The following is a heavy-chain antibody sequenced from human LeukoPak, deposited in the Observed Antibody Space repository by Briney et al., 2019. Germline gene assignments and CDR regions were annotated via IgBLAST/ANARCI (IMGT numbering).Heavy chain of an antibody. Sequence: ASVKVSCKASGYTFTGYYIHWVRQAPGQGLEWMGWINPNSGGTNYAQNFQGSITMTRDPSISAAYLELSRLRSDDPAVYYCATTRRYYYDSSGPDAFDLWGQGTMVTVSS. CDR1: GYTFTGYY. CDR3: ATTRRYYYDSSGPDAFDL. J-gene: IGHJ3*01. D-gene: IGHD3-22*01. V-gene: IGHV1-2*02. CDR2: INPNSGGT.